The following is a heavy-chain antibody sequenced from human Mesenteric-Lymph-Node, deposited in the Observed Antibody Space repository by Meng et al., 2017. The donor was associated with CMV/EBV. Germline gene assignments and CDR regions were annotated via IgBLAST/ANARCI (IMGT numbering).Heavy chain of an antibody. CDR2: IIPIFGTA. CDR3: ARLLPYYYDSSGYYWFDP. CDR1: GGTFSSYA. V-gene: IGHV1-69*05. J-gene: IGHJ5*02. Sequence: SVKVSCKASGGTFSSYAISWVRQAPGQGLEWMGGIIPIFGTANYAQKFQGRVTITTDESTSTAYMELSSLRSDDTAVYYCARLLPYYYDSSGYYWFDPWGQGTLVTVSS. D-gene: IGHD3-22*01.